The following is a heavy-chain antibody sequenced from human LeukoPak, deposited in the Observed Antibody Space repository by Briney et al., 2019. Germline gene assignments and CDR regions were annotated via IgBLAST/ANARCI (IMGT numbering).Heavy chain of an antibody. CDR3: ARDYRVSWGTTDYFDY. J-gene: IGHJ4*02. Sequence: ASVKVSCKASGYTFTSYGISWMRQAPRQGLEWMGWISAYNGNTNYAQKLQGRVTMTTDTSTSTAYMELRSLRSDDTAVYYCARDYRVSWGTTDYFDYWGQGTLVTVSS. D-gene: IGHD3-16*01. CDR1: GYTFTSYG. CDR2: ISAYNGNT. V-gene: IGHV1-18*01.